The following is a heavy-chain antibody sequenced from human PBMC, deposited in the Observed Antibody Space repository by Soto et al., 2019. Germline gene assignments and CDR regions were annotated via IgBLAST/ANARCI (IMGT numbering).Heavy chain of an antibody. V-gene: IGHV3-33*01. D-gene: IGHD5-12*01. J-gene: IGHJ6*02. Sequence: QVQLVESGGGVVQPGRSLRLSCAASGFTFSSHGMHWVRQAPGKGLEWVAVIWFYGSNKYYADSVKGRFTISRDNSKSTLYLQMNSLRAEDTAVYYCARDRGYSGYDSPRYYYGMDVWGQGTTVTVSS. CDR2: IWFYGSNK. CDR1: GFTFSSHG. CDR3: ARDRGYSGYDSPRYYYGMDV.